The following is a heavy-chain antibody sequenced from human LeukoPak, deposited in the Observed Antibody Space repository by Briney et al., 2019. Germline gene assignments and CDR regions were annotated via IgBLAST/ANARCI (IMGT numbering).Heavy chain of an antibody. J-gene: IGHJ4*02. D-gene: IGHD5-18*01. Sequence: SETLSLTCAVYSGSFSGYYWSWIRQPPGKGLEWIGEINHSGSTNYNPSLKSRVTISVDTSKNQFSLKLSSVTAADTAVYYCARGRAAMVTVDYWGQGTLVTVSS. V-gene: IGHV4-34*01. CDR3: ARGRAAMVTVDY. CDR2: INHSGST. CDR1: SGSFSGYY.